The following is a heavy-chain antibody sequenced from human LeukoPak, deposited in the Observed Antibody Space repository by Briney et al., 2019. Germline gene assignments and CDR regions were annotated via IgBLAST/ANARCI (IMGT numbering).Heavy chain of an antibody. Sequence: PGGSLRLSCAASGFTFSDYYMSWIRQAPGKGLEWVSYISSSGSTIYYADSVKGRFTISRDNAKNSLYLQMNSLRAEDTAVYYCARDSQRSGVVQPKSVNYYYGMDVWGQGTTVTVSS. J-gene: IGHJ6*02. V-gene: IGHV3-11*01. D-gene: IGHD3-10*01. CDR1: GFTFSDYY. CDR2: ISSSGSTI. CDR3: ARDSQRSGVVQPKSVNYYYGMDV.